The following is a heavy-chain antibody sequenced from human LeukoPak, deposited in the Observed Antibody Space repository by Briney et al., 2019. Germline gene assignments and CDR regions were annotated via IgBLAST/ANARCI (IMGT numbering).Heavy chain of an antibody. CDR1: GFTFSSYA. CDR2: ISGSGVGT. Sequence: PGGSLRLSCAASGFTFSSYAMSWVRQSPGKGLEWVSVISGSGVGTSYADSVKGRFTISRDNSKSILYLQMNSLRAEDTAVYYCAKDGQAMVRGVIFYYFDYWGQGILVTVSS. V-gene: IGHV3-23*01. J-gene: IGHJ4*02. CDR3: AKDGQAMVRGVIFYYFDY. D-gene: IGHD3-10*01.